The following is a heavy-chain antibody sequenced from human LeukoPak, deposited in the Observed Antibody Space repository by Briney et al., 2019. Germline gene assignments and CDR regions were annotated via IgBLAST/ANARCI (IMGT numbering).Heavy chain of an antibody. V-gene: IGHV3-21*01. CDR2: ISSSSSYI. Sequence: GGSLRLSCAASGFTFSSYSMNWVRQAPGKGLEWVSSISSSSSYIYYADSVKGRFTISRDNAKNSLYLQMNSLRVEDTAVYFCARGHVPGSTRHWDFWGQGTLVTVSS. J-gene: IGHJ4*02. CDR1: GFTFSSYS. D-gene: IGHD3-10*01. CDR3: ARGHVPGSTRHWDF.